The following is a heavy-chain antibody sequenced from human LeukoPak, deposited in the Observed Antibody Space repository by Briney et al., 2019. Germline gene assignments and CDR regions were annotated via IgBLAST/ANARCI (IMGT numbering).Heavy chain of an antibody. D-gene: IGHD1-26*01. CDR1: GGPITSHY. J-gene: IGHJ4*02. V-gene: IGHV4-4*07. CDR2: INTRGSS. Sequence: SETLSLTCTLSGGPITSHYLSWIRQPAGKGLEWIGRINTRGSSNYDPSLKSRVTMSVDMYKNQFSLKLRSVTVADTAVSYCARNFEGDSYYFDKWGQGTRVTVS. CDR3: ARNFEGDSYYFDK.